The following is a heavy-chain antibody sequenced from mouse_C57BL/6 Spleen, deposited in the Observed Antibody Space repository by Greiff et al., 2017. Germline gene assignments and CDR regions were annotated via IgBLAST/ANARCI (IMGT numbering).Heavy chain of an antibody. CDR3: ARQVPYYGSSSYYFDY. J-gene: IGHJ2*01. V-gene: IGHV1-78*01. D-gene: IGHD1-1*01. CDR2: IYPRDGST. CDR1: GYTFTDHT. Sequence: VKLVESDAELVKPGASVKISCKVSGYTFTDHTIHWMKQRPEQGLEWIGYIYPRDGSTKYNEKFKGKATLTADKSSSTAYMQLNSLTSEDSAVYFCARQVPYYGSSSYYFDYWGQGTTLTVSS.